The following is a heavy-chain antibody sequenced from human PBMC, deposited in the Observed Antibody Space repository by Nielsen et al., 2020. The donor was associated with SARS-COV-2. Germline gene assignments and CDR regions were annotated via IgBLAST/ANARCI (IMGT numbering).Heavy chain of an antibody. CDR1: GGSFSGYY. J-gene: IGHJ6*03. V-gene: IGHV4-34*01. Sequence: SETLSLTCAVYGGSFSGYYWSWIRQPPGKGLEWIGEINHSGSTNYNPSLKSRVTISVDTSKNQFSLKLSSVTAADTAVDYCARGYSNYQTFYYYYYMDVWGKGTTVTVSS. D-gene: IGHD4-11*01. CDR3: ARGYSNYQTFYYYYYMDV. CDR2: INHSGST.